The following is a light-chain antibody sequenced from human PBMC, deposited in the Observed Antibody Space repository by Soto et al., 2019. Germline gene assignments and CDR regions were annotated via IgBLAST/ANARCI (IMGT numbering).Light chain of an antibody. CDR3: QQYGSSPKT. CDR2: GAS. Sequence: EIVLTQSPGTLSLSPGERATLSCRASQSVSSNYLAWYQQKPGQAPRLLIYGASSRATGIPDRFSGSGSGTDFSLTISRLEPEDFAVYYCQQYGSSPKTFGRGTKV. V-gene: IGKV3-20*01. J-gene: IGKJ1*01. CDR1: QSVSSNY.